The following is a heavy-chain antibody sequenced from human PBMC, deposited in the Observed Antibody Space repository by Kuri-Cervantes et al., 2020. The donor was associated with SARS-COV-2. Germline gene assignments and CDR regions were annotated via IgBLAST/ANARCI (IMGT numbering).Heavy chain of an antibody. Sequence: ASVKVSCKASGYTFTGYYIHWVRQASGQGLEWMGWINPNSGGTNYAQKFQGWVTMTRDTSISTAYMELSRLRSDDTAVYYCARDFSCSSTSCYTGHYYGMDVWGQGTTVTVSS. CDR3: ARDFSCSSTSCYTGHYYGMDV. CDR1: GYTFTGYY. CDR2: INPNSGGT. J-gene: IGHJ6*02. D-gene: IGHD2-2*02. V-gene: IGHV1-2*04.